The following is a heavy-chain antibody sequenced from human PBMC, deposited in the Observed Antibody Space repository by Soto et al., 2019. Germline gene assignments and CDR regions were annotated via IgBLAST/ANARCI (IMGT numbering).Heavy chain of an antibody. CDR2: INPSGGTT. CDR3: ARVRGGGSEYFFDY. D-gene: IGHD2-15*01. J-gene: IGHJ4*02. V-gene: IGHV1-46*01. CDR1: GYTFTRYN. Sequence: ASVKVACKASGYTFTRYNVHWVRQAPGQGLEWMAIINPSGGTTYYVQKFEGRVTLTTDTSTSTVYMELSSLRSDDTAVYYCARVRGGGSEYFFDYWGQGTLVTVSS.